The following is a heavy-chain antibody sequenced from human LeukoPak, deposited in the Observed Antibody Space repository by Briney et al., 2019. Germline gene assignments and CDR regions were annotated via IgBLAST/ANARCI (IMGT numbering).Heavy chain of an antibody. J-gene: IGHJ4*02. CDR3: ARGGSSSDY. Sequence: PGGSLRLSCSASGFTFSSYSMNWVRQAPGKGLEWVSSISSSSGYIYYADSVKGRFTISRDNAKNSVYLQMNSLRAEDTAVYYCARGGSSSDYWGQGTLVTVSS. CDR2: ISSSSGYI. D-gene: IGHD6-6*01. V-gene: IGHV3-21*01. CDR1: GFTFSSYS.